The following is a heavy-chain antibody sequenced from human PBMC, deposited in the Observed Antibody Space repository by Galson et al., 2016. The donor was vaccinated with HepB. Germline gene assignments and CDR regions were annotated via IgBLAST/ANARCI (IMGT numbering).Heavy chain of an antibody. V-gene: IGHV4-31*03. CDR3: AGLPGGSYYGLDV. CDR1: GGSISSGGYY. D-gene: IGHD3-10*01. Sequence: TLSLTCTVSGGSISSGGYYWTWIRQHPGTGLEWIGYIYHTGSTFYNPSLNSRIIISVDTSKNEFSLRLSSVTAADTAVYYCAGLPGGSYYGLDVWGQGTTVTVSS. J-gene: IGHJ6*02. CDR2: IYHTGST.